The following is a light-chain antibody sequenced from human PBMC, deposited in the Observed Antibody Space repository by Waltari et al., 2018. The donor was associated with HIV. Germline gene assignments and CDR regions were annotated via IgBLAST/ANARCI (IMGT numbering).Light chain of an antibody. J-gene: IGKJ4*01. CDR2: AAS. CDR3: QQSYSTPPT. CDR1: QTIGIY. V-gene: IGKV1-39*01. Sequence: DIQMTQAPSSLSASVGDRVTITCRASQTIGIYLNWYQQKPGKAPNLLIYAASRLQSGVPSRFRGSGSETHFTLTISSLQPEDFATYYCQQSYSTPPTFGGGTKVDIK.